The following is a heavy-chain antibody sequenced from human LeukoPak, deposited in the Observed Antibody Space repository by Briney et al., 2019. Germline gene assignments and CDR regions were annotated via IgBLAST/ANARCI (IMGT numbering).Heavy chain of an antibody. Sequence: PGGSLRLSCAASGLTVSNTYMSWVRQAPGKGLEWVSLIYTDGTTFYADSVKGRFTISRDNSKNTLFLQMNSLRAEDTAVYYCAKGYCSSSSCYSYAFDIWGQGTVVTVSS. V-gene: IGHV3-66*01. CDR2: IYTDGTT. J-gene: IGHJ3*02. CDR3: AKGYCSSSSCYSYAFDI. D-gene: IGHD2-2*01. CDR1: GLTVSNTY.